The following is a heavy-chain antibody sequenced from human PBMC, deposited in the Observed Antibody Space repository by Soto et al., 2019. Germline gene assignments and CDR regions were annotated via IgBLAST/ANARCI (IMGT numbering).Heavy chain of an antibody. CDR2: IKQDGSEK. J-gene: IGHJ4*02. CDR1: GFTFTSFW. D-gene: IGHD3-10*01. Sequence: GGSLRLSCAASGFTFTSFWMNWVRQAPGKGLEWVANIKQDGSEKYYVDSVKGRFTVSRDNAKRSLYLQMNSLRAEDTAVYYCAKGRGVTMIRGVVVTTPSVDYWGQGTLVTVSS. CDR3: AKGRGVTMIRGVVVTTPSVDY. V-gene: IGHV3-7*05.